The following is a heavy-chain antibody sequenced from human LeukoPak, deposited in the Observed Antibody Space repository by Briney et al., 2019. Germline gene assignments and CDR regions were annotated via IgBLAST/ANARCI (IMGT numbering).Heavy chain of an antibody. J-gene: IGHJ4*02. CDR3: AREGDIAFDY. V-gene: IGHV4-34*01. CDR1: GGSFSGYY. CDR2: INHSGST. D-gene: IGHD5-12*01. Sequence: ASETLSLTCAVYGGSFSGYYWSWIRQPPGKGLEWIGEINHSGSTNYNPSLKSRVTISVDTSKNQFSLKLSSVTAADTAVYYCAREGDIAFDYWGQGTLVTVSS.